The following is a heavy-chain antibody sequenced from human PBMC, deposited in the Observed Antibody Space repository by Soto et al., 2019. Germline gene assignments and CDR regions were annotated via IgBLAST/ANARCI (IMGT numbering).Heavy chain of an antibody. D-gene: IGHD3-10*01. CDR1: GGSISSGGYY. CDR3: ASIISSAHGEFSD. Sequence: QVQLQESGPGLVKPSQTLSLTCTVSGGSISSGGYYWSWIRQHPGKGLEWIGYIYYSGSTYYNPSLKSRVTISVDTAKNHFSLKLSSVTAADTAVYYCASIISSAHGEFSDWGQGTLVTVSS. CDR2: IYYSGST. J-gene: IGHJ4*02. V-gene: IGHV4-31*03.